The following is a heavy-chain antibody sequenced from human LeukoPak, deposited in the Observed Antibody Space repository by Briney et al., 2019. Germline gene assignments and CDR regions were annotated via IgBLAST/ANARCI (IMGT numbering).Heavy chain of an antibody. CDR2: IKSDGRT. D-gene: IGHD3-22*01. Sequence: GGSLRLSCAASGFTFATYWMHWVRQAPGKGLVWVSRIKSDGRTNYADSVKGRFTISRDNAKNTVSLQMNSLRAEDTGVYYCARAPSEIGGYYPEYFRHWGQGTLVIVSS. CDR1: GFTFATYW. CDR3: ARAPSEIGGYYPEYFRH. V-gene: IGHV3-74*01. J-gene: IGHJ1*01.